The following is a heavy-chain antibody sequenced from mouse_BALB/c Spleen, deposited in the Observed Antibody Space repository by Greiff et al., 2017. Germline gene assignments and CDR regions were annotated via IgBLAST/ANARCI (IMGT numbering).Heavy chain of an antibody. V-gene: IGHV1-54*01. D-gene: IGHD2-4*01. CDR2: INPGSGGT. J-gene: IGHJ4*01. Sequence: VQLQQSGAELMKPGASVKVSCKASGYAFTNYLIEWVKQRPGQGLEWIGVINPGSGGTNYNEKFKGKATLTADKSSSTAYMQLSSLTSDDSEVYFCAREGDYPYAMDYWGQGTSVTVSS. CDR1: GYAFTNYL. CDR3: AREGDYPYAMDY.